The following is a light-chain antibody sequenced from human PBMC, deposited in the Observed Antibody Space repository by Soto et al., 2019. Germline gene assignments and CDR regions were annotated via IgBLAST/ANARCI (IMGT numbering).Light chain of an antibody. CDR1: QSINRY. J-gene: IGKJ1*01. CDR3: QQSYSTPWT. Sequence: DIQMTQSPSSLSASVGDRVTITCRASQSINRYLNWYQQKPGKAPKLLIYGASSLQSGVPSRFSGSGSGTDFALSISSLQPEDFATYYCQQSYSTPWTFGQGTKVDIK. CDR2: GAS. V-gene: IGKV1-39*01.